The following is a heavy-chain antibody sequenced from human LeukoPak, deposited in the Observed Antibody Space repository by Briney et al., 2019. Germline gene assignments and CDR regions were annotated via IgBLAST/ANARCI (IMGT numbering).Heavy chain of an antibody. CDR3: AGHHPRNTVDF. Sequence: SETLSLTCTVSGGSISSYYWSWIRQPPGKGLEWIAYISDIGSINYNPSLKSRVTISLDTSKNQFSLKLSSVTAADTAVYYCAGHHPRNTVDFWGQGTLVTASS. V-gene: IGHV4-59*08. D-gene: IGHD2/OR15-2a*01. J-gene: IGHJ4*02. CDR1: GGSISSYY. CDR2: ISDIGSI.